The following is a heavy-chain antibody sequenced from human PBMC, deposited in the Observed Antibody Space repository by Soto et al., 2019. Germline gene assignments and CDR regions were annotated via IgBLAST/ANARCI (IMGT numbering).Heavy chain of an antibody. Sequence: GGSLRLSCAASGFTFSNAWMNWVRQAPGKGLEWVGRIKSKTDGGTTDYAAPVKGRFTISRDDSKNTLYLQMNSLKTEDTAMYYCTTGSWQWLVPVQPEYLPDPWGQGTLVTVSS. CDR1: GFTFSNAW. CDR2: IKSKTDGGTT. J-gene: IGHJ5*02. CDR3: TTGSWQWLVPVQPEYLPDP. D-gene: IGHD6-19*01. V-gene: IGHV3-15*07.